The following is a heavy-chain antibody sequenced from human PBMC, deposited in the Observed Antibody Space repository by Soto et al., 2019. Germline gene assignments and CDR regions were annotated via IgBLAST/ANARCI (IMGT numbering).Heavy chain of an antibody. J-gene: IGHJ6*02. CDR2: IYSGGST. CDR3: ARVATYYYGMDV. V-gene: IGHV3-53*01. CDR1: GFTVSSNY. Sequence: GGSLRLSCAASGFTVSSNYMSRVRQAPGKGLEWVSVIYSGGSTYYADSVKGRFTISRDNSKNTLYLQMNSLRAEDTAVYYCARVATYYYGMDVWGQGTTVTVSS. D-gene: IGHD5-12*01.